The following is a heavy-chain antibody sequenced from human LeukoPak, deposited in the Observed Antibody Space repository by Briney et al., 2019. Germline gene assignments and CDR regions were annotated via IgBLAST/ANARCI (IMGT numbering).Heavy chain of an antibody. Sequence: PGRSLRLSCAASGFTFDDYAMHWVRQAPGKGLEWVSGISWNSGSIGYADSVKGRFTISRDNAKNSLYLQMNSLRAEDTALYYCAKELSRISESYFDYWGQGTLVTVSS. CDR2: ISWNSGSI. V-gene: IGHV3-9*01. J-gene: IGHJ4*02. CDR1: GFTFDDYA. D-gene: IGHD2/OR15-2a*01. CDR3: AKELSRISESYFDY.